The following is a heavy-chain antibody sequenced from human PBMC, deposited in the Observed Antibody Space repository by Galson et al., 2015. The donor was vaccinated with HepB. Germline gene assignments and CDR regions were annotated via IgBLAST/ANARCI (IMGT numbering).Heavy chain of an antibody. CDR2: ISSSSSYI. D-gene: IGHD6-19*01. Sequence: SLRLSCAASGFTFSSYSMNWVRQAPGKGLEWVSSISSSSSYIYYADSVKGRFTISRDNAKNSLYLQMNSLRAEDTAVYYCARTEPEVSSGWFYYYYYGMDVWGQGTTVTVSS. V-gene: IGHV3-21*01. J-gene: IGHJ6*02. CDR1: GFTFSSYS. CDR3: ARTEPEVSSGWFYYYYYGMDV.